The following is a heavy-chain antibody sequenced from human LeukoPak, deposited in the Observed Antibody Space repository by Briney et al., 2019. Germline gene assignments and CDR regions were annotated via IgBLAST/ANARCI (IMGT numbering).Heavy chain of an antibody. D-gene: IGHD3-10*01. CDR1: GYTFTSYD. J-gene: IGHJ6*03. CDR2: MNPNSGNT. CDR3: ARDRDYGSGSYYPPRYYYYMDV. Sequence: ASVKVSCKASGYTFTSYDINWVRQATGQGLEWMGWMNPNSGNTGYAQKFQGRVTITRNTSISTAYMELSSLRSEDTAVYYCARDRDYGSGSYYPPRYYYYMDVWGKGTTVTVSS. V-gene: IGHV1-8*03.